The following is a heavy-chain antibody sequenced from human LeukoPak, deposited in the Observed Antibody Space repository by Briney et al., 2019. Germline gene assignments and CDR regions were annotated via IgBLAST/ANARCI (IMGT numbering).Heavy chain of an antibody. Sequence: GASVKVSCKASGYTFTSYVINSVRQAPGQGLEWMGWISAYNSNTHYAQKLQGRVTMTRDTSISTAYMELSRLRSDDTAVYYCARDRHYRRNGDAFDSWGQGTMVTVSS. D-gene: IGHD5-24*01. J-gene: IGHJ3*02. CDR2: ISAYNSNT. CDR1: GYTFTSYV. V-gene: IGHV1-18*01. CDR3: ARDRHYRRNGDAFDS.